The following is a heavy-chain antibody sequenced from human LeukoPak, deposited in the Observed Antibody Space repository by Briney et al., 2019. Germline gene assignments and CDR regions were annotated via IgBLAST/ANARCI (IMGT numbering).Heavy chain of an antibody. J-gene: IGHJ5*02. V-gene: IGHV6-1*01. CDR2: TYYRSKWYN. CDR3: ARTISPALSSGVNWFDP. Sequence: SQTLSLTCAISGDSVSSNSAAWNWIRQSPSRGLEWLGRTYYRSKWYNDYVVSVKSRITINPDTSKNQFSLQLNSVTPEDTAVYYCARTISPALSSGVNWFDPWGQGTLVTVSS. CDR1: GDSVSSNSAA. D-gene: IGHD6-19*01.